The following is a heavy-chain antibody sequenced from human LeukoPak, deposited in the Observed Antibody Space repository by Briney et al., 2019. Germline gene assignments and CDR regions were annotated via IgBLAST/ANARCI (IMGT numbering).Heavy chain of an antibody. Sequence: PGGSLRLSCAASGFTFSTYWMHWVRQVPGKGLVWVSRIRGAGNSATYADFVKGRFTISRDNAENTLYLQMNSLSVEDTAVYYCARSDYTDYWGQGTLVTVSS. D-gene: IGHD3-3*01. V-gene: IGHV3-74*01. CDR1: GFTFSTYW. CDR3: ARSDYTDY. CDR2: IRGAGNSA. J-gene: IGHJ4*02.